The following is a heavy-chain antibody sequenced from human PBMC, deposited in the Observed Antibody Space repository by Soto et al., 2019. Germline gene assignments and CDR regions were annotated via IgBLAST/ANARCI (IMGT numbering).Heavy chain of an antibody. D-gene: IGHD3-16*01. V-gene: IGHV4-59*01. Sequence: QVQLQESGPGLVKPSETLSLTCTVSGDSMRNYYWSWIRQPPEKGLEWMAYIEYTGRTEVKPSLQSRVTISLDQSKNQFSLTLNSVTAADTAIYYCARGGFGAYVDYWGQGTLVAVSS. J-gene: IGHJ4*02. CDR3: ARGGFGAYVDY. CDR2: IEYTGRT. CDR1: GDSMRNYY.